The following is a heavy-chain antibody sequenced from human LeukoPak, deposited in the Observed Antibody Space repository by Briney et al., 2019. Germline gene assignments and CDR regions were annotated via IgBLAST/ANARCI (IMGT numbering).Heavy chain of an antibody. V-gene: IGHV6-1*01. CDR2: TYYRSKWYN. CDR3: ARADCSGGSCYSIDY. Sequence: SQTLSLTCAISGDSVSSNSAAWNWIKQSPSRGLEWLGRTYYRSKWYNDYAVSVKSRITINPDTSKNQFSLQLSSVTAADTAVYYCARADCSGGSCYSIDYWGQGTLVTVSS. D-gene: IGHD2-15*01. CDR1: GDSVSSNSAA. J-gene: IGHJ4*02.